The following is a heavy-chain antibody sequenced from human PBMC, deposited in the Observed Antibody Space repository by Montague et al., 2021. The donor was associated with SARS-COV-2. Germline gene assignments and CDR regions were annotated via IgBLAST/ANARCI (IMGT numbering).Heavy chain of an antibody. J-gene: IGHJ4*02. Sequence: SETLSLTCGVSGESISGHYWSWIRQSPGKGLEWIGFVHYTGYTDYNPFLKNRVTISLDTPRNHFSLRLRSLTAADTAVYYCARAQNICFIANCVNYFDFWGRGTLVTVSS. CDR1: GESISGHY. V-gene: IGHV4-59*11. CDR3: ARAQNICFIANCVNYFDF. D-gene: IGHD1-1*01. CDR2: VHYTGYT.